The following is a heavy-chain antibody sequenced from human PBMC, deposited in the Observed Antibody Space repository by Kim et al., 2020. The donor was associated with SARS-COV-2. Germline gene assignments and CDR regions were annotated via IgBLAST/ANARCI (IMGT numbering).Heavy chain of an antibody. D-gene: IGHD1-1*01. Sequence: GGSLRLSCAASGFTFSSYWMSWVRQAPGKGLEWVANIKQDGSEKYYVDSVKGRFTISRDNAKNSLYLQMNSLRAEDTAVYYCARFKILSYRYLPTYYFDYWGQGTLVTVSS. CDR2: IKQDGSEK. CDR3: ARFKILSYRYLPTYYFDY. J-gene: IGHJ4*02. CDR1: GFTFSSYW. V-gene: IGHV3-7*03.